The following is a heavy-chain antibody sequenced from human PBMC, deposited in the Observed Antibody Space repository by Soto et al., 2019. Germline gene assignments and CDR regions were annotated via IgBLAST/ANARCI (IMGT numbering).Heavy chain of an antibody. Sequence: GGSLRLSCAASGFTVISNYMSWVRQAPGKGLEWVSVIYSGGSTYYADSVKGRFTISRDNSKNTLYLQMNSLRAEDTAVYYCATLGIAVADDAFDIWGQGTMVTVSS. CDR3: ATLGIAVADDAFDI. V-gene: IGHV3-53*01. D-gene: IGHD6-19*01. CDR1: GFTVISNY. CDR2: IYSGGST. J-gene: IGHJ3*02.